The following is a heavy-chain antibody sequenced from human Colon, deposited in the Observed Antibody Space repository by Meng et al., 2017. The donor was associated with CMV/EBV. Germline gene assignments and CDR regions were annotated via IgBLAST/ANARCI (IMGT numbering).Heavy chain of an antibody. CDR2: INPNSGGT. D-gene: IGHD3-3*01. J-gene: IGHJ4*02. V-gene: IGHV1-2*02. CDR3: AREQTYYDFWSGIDY. Sequence: ASVKVSCKASGYTFTGYYMHWVRQAPGQGLEWMGWINPNSGGTNYAQKFQGRVTMTRDTSISTAYMELSRLRSDDTAVYYCAREQTYYDFWSGIDYWGQGTLVTVSS. CDR1: GYTFTGYY.